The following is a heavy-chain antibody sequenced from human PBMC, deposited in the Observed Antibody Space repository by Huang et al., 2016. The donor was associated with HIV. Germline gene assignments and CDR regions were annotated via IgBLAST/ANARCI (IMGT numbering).Heavy chain of an antibody. V-gene: IGHV3-21*01. J-gene: IGHJ4*02. CDR2: ISPSSSVI. CDR1: GFSVDSFN. Sequence: EVQLVDSGGGMVRPGGSWRRSWAASGFSVDSFNMFWVSQTPAKGLQWFASISPSSSVIEYADSVKVQFSISRDNAKNSLYLLMNSLRGEDTAVYYCVKDRGQQLSPFDSWGQGTLVTVSS. CDR3: VKDRGQQLSPFDS. D-gene: IGHD6-13*01.